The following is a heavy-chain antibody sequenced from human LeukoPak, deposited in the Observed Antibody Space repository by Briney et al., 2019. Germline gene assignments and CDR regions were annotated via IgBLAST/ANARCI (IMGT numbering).Heavy chain of an antibody. J-gene: IGHJ4*02. V-gene: IGHV4-39*07. CDR3: TTDPDAYGDLPLIFDY. D-gene: IGHD4-17*01. CDR1: GGSISVSSYY. CDR2: MYYSGST. Sequence: SETLSLTCTVSGGSISVSSYYWGWIRQPPGKGLEWIASMYYSGSTFYNPSLKSRVTMSVNTSENHFSLRLNSVTAADTAVYYCTTDPDAYGDLPLIFDYWGQGTLVTVSS.